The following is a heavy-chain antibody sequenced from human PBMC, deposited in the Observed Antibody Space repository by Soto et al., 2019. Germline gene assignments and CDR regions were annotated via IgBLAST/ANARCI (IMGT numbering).Heavy chain of an antibody. D-gene: IGHD3-16*01. CDR2: IYGGGST. V-gene: IGHV3-66*01. Sequence: EVQLVDSGGGLVHPGGSLRLSCAASGFTVSSNFMSWVRQAPGKGLEWVSTIYGGGSTFYADSVRGRFTISRDNSKNTLYLQMNSLRAEDTAVYYCAKDFSLYGWLDTWGPGTLVTVSS. CDR3: AKDFSLYGWLDT. CDR1: GFTVSSNF. J-gene: IGHJ5*02.